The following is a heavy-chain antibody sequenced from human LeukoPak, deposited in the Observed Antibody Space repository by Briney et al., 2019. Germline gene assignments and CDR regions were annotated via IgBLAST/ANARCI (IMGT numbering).Heavy chain of an antibody. CDR1: GFTFSSYS. CDR3: AKGGYYGSGRFPYYYGMDV. V-gene: IGHV3-21*04. D-gene: IGHD3-10*01. J-gene: IGHJ6*02. Sequence: GGSLRLSCAASGFTFSSYSMNWVRQAPGKGLEWVSSISSSSSYIYYADSVKGRFTISRDNSKNTLYLQMNSLRAEDTAVYYCAKGGYYGSGRFPYYYGMDVWGQGTTVTVSS. CDR2: ISSSSSYI.